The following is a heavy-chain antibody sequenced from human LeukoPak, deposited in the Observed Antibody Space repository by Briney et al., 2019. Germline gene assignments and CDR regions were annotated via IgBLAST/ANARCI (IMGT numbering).Heavy chain of an antibody. CDR3: ARDPTTVTMTAPFDY. CDR2: ISSSSGYI. Sequence: PGGSLRLSCAASGFIFSSSSMNWVRQAPGKGLEWVSSISSSSGYIYYADSVKGRFTISRDNAKNTLYLQMNSPRAEDTAVYYCARDPTTVTMTAPFDYWGQGTLVTVSS. J-gene: IGHJ4*02. V-gene: IGHV3-21*01. D-gene: IGHD4-17*01. CDR1: GFIFSSSS.